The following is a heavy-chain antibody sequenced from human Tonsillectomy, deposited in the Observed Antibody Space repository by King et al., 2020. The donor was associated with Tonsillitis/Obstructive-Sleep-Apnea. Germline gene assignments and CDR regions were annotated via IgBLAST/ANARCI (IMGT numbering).Heavy chain of an antibody. CDR2: IRSKTNNYAT. D-gene: IGHD3-3*01. Sequence: VQLVESGGGLVQPGGSLKLSCAASGFSFSGSAMHWVRQASGKGLEWVGRIRSKTNNYATAYAASVKGRFTISRDDSKNTAYLQMNSLKTEDTAVYYCPSLLDDFWSGSPTDYNWFDPWGQGTLVTVSS. J-gene: IGHJ5*02. CDR1: GFSFSGSA. CDR3: PSLLDDFWSGSPTDYNWFDP. V-gene: IGHV3-73*01.